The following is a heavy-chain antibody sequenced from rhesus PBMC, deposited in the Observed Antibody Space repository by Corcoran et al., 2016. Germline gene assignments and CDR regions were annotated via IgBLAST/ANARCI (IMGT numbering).Heavy chain of an antibody. Sequence: QRQLQESGQGLAKAWDTLCLTGAVSGGSASSCNWRGRIRQPPGKGRGWMGRITGSGGTTSDTPFLPSRVTITADTSKNQFSLKMSSVTAANTAVYCCARRNWNYRYFDYWGQGVLVTVSS. CDR2: ITGSGGTT. D-gene: IGHD1-26*01. V-gene: IGHV4-57*01. CDR3: ARRNWNYRYFDY. J-gene: IGHJ4*01. CDR1: GGSASSCNW.